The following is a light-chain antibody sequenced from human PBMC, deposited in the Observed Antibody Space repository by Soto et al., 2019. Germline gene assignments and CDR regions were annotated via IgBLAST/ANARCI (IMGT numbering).Light chain of an antibody. V-gene: IGLV2-8*01. CDR1: SSDVGGYNY. J-gene: IGLJ1*01. Sequence: QSALTQPPSASGSPGQSVTISCTGTSSDVGGYNYVSWYQQHPGKVPKLMVYEVNKRPSGVPDRFSRSKSGNTASLTVSGLQAEDEADYYCTSYAGGNNVFGTGTKVTVL. CDR3: TSYAGGNNV. CDR2: EVN.